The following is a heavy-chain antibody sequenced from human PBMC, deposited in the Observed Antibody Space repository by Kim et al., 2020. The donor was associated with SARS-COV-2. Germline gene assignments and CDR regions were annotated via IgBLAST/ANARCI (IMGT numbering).Heavy chain of an antibody. D-gene: IGHD6-13*01. CDR3: ARVEVGSSWYYYYGMDV. CDR2: ISSSSSTI. J-gene: IGHJ6*02. CDR1: GFTFSSYS. V-gene: IGHV3-48*02. Sequence: GGSLRLSCAASGFTFSSYSMNWVRQAPGKGLEWVSYISSSSSTIYYADSVKGRFTISRDNAKNSLYLQMNSLRDEDTAVYYCARVEVGSSWYYYYGMDVWGQGTTVTVSS.